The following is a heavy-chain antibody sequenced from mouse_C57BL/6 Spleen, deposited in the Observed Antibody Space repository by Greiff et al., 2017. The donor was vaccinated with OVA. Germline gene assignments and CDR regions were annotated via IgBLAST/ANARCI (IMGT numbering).Heavy chain of an antibody. Sequence: QVQLKQSGAELARPGASVKLSCKASGYTFTSYGLSWVKQRTGQGLEWIGEIYPRSGNTYYNEKFKGKATLTADKSSSTAYMELRSLTSEDSAVYFCARKDLLLRSGYFDVWGTGTTVTVSS. J-gene: IGHJ1*03. V-gene: IGHV1-81*01. CDR2: IYPRSGNT. CDR3: ARKDLLLRSGYFDV. D-gene: IGHD1-1*01. CDR1: GYTFTSYG.